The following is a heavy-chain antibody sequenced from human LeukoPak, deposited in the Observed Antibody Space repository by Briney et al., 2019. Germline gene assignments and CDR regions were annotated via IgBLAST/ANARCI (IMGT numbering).Heavy chain of an antibody. CDR2: INPNSGGT. D-gene: IGHD5-18*01. V-gene: IGHV1-2*02. J-gene: IGHJ4*02. Sequence: PRASVKVSCKASGYTFTGYYMHWVRQAPGQGLEWMGWINPNSGGTNYAQKSQGRVTMTRDTSISTAYMELSRLRSDDTAVYYCARGLDRGYSYGYSGPPPSRPDFDYWGQGTLVTVSS. CDR3: ARGLDRGYSYGYSGPPPSRPDFDY. CDR1: GYTFTGYY.